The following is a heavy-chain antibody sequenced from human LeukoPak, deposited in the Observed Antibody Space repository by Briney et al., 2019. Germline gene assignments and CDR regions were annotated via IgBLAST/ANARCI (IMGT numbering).Heavy chain of an antibody. V-gene: IGHV3-20*04. Sequence: GGSLRLSCAASGFRFDDYGMTWVRQAPGKGLEWVSGINWNGISTGYADSVKGRFTISRDNAKNSLYLQMNSLRVEDAAVYYCAKAPVTSCRGAFCYPFDSWGQGTLVTVSS. CDR1: GFRFDDYG. CDR3: AKAPVTSCRGAFCYPFDS. J-gene: IGHJ4*02. CDR2: INWNGIST. D-gene: IGHD2-15*01.